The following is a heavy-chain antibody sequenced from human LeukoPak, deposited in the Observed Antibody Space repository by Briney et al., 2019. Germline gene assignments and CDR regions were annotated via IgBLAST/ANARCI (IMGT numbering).Heavy chain of an antibody. V-gene: IGHV3-33*06. J-gene: IGHJ3*02. CDR3: AKGDSGSYGALDI. CDR1: GVTFSTYG. Sequence: GGSLRLSCAASGVTFSTYGMHWGRQAPGKGLEGVAVIWYDGSNKYHADSVKGRFAISRDNSKNTLYLQMNSLRVEDTAAYYCAKGDSGSYGALDIWGQGTMVTVS. D-gene: IGHD1-26*01. CDR2: IWYDGSNK.